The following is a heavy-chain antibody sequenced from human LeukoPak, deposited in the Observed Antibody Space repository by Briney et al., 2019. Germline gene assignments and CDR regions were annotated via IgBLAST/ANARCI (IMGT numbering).Heavy chain of an antibody. Sequence: GGSLRLSCAASGFSFTTYGMHWVRQAPLKGLEWLAAISYDGRNQNYADSVKGRFTISRDNSKNTLYLQMNNLRAEDTAVYYCAKDGFESGVGYFDFWGQGTLVSVSS. CDR1: GFSFTTYG. CDR2: ISYDGRNQ. D-gene: IGHD2-15*01. CDR3: AKDGFESGVGYFDF. V-gene: IGHV3-30*18. J-gene: IGHJ4*02.